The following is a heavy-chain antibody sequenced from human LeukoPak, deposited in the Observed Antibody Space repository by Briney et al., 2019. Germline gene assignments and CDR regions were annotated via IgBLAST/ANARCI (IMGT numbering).Heavy chain of an antibody. V-gene: IGHV3-7*05. CDR1: GLTFGSHW. Sequence: GGSLRLSCAASGLTFGSHWMSWVRQAPGKGLDWVANIKQDGGEKYYVDSVKGRFTISRDNAKNSLYLQMNGLRAEDTAMYYCARYCGGDCYTPHDAFDIWGQGTLVTVSS. D-gene: IGHD2-21*02. CDR2: IKQDGGEK. J-gene: IGHJ3*02. CDR3: ARYCGGDCYTPHDAFDI.